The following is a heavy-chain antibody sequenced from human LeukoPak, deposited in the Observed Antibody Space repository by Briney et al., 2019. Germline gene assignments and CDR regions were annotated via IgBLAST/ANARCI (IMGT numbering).Heavy chain of an antibody. J-gene: IGHJ4*02. Sequence: GRSLRLSCAASGFTFSSYAMHWVRQAPGKGLEWVAVISYDGSNKYYADSVKGRFTISRDNSKNTLYLQMNSLRAEDTAVYYCAKDGSVDTAIPDYWGQGTLVTVSS. D-gene: IGHD5-18*01. CDR2: ISYDGSNK. V-gene: IGHV3-30*04. CDR3: AKDGSVDTAIPDY. CDR1: GFTFSSYA.